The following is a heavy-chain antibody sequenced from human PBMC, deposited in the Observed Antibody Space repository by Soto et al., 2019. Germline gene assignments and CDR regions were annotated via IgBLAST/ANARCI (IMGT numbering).Heavy chain of an antibody. Sequence: QVQLVESGGGVVQPGRSLRLSCAASGFTFSSYGMHWVRQAPGKGLEWVAVIWYDGSNKYYADSVKGRFTISRDNSKNTLYLQMNSLRAEDTAVYYCARGLQLRLGECVGYWGQGTLVTVSS. CDR1: GFTFSSYG. D-gene: IGHD3-16*01. CDR2: IWYDGSNK. J-gene: IGHJ4*02. CDR3: ARGLQLRLGECVGY. V-gene: IGHV3-33*01.